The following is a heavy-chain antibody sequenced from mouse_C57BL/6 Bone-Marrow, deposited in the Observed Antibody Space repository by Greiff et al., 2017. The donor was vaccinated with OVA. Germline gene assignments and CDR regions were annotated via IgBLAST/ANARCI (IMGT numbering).Heavy chain of an antibody. CDR1: GFTFSSYG. CDR3: ARQRVVAKDYAMDY. D-gene: IGHD1-1*01. J-gene: IGHJ4*01. CDR2: ISSGGSYT. Sequence: EVQRVESGGDLVKPGGSLKLSCAASGFTFSSYGMSWVRQTPDKRLEWVATISSGGSYTYYPDSVKGRFTISRDNAKNTLYLQMSSLKSEDTAMYYCARQRVVAKDYAMDYWGQGTSVTVSS. V-gene: IGHV5-6*01.